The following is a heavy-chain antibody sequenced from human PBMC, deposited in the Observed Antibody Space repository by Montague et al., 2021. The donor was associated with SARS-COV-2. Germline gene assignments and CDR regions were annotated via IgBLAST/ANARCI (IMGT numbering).Heavy chain of an antibody. CDR2: IHHSGST. D-gene: IGHD1-1*01. CDR1: GGSISSSTYY. J-gene: IGHJ4*02. CDR3: ARHLRVGNRWNGFEADY. V-gene: IGHV4-39*01. Sequence: SETLSLTCTVSGGSISSSTYYWGWIRQPPGKGLEWIGSIHHSGSTYYNPSLETRVTISVDTSKNQFSLKLSSVTAADTAVYYCARHLRVGNRWNGFEADYWGQGALVSVSS.